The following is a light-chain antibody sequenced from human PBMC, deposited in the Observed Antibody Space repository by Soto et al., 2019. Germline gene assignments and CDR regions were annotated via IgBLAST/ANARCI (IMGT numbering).Light chain of an antibody. V-gene: IGLV1-40*01. CDR1: SSNIRAGYD. CDR2: ANT. J-gene: IGLJ2*01. CDR3: QSYDSSLSASV. Sequence: QSVLTQPPSVSGAPGQRITISCTGSSSNIRAGYDVHWYQQLPGTAPKLLIYANTNRPLGVPGRFSGSKSGASASLAITGLQAEDEADYYCQSYDSSLSASVFGGGTKLTVL.